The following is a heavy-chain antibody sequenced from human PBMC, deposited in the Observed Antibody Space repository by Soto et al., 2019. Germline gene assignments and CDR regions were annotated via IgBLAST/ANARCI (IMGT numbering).Heavy chain of an antibody. D-gene: IGHD2-8*01. CDR2: ISMSGSYK. CDR1: DFSLSGSY. V-gene: IGHV3-11*06. Sequence: GGSLRLSCVGSDFSLSGSYMSWVRQAPGKGLEWLSFISMSGSYKTYAASVEGRFTISRDNVKNILYLQVDSLRAEDTAVYYCASRGHCSNGQCHPFDSWGQGTQVTVSS. CDR3: ASRGHCSNGQCHPFDS. J-gene: IGHJ4*02.